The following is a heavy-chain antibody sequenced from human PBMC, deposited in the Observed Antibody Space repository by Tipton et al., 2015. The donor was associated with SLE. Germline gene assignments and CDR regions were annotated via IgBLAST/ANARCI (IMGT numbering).Heavy chain of an antibody. CDR2: IFHSGST. D-gene: IGHD2-2*01. V-gene: IGHV4-39*01. CDR1: GGSINNSPYY. Sequence: TLSPTCSVSGGSINNSPYYWGWIRQPPGKGLEWIGSIFHSGSTNYNTSLKSRVTIFVDTSRNQFSLKLSSVTAADTAVYYCARRDCSTTSCYFDYWGQGILLIVSS. CDR3: ARRDCSTTSCYFDY. J-gene: IGHJ4*02.